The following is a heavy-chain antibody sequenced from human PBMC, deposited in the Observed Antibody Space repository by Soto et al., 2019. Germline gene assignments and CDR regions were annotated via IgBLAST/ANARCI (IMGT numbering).Heavy chain of an antibody. Sequence: GVSLRLSFAASGFTFSSDAMSWVRQAPGKGLEWVSAISGSGGSTYYADSVKGRFTISRDNAKNTLYLQMNSLRAEDTAVYCCSKDFSAVAPTKSEYWGQGALVTVSS. CDR1: GFTFSSDA. V-gene: IGHV3-23*01. CDR3: SKDFSAVAPTKSEY. D-gene: IGHD6-19*01. J-gene: IGHJ4*02. CDR2: ISGSGGST.